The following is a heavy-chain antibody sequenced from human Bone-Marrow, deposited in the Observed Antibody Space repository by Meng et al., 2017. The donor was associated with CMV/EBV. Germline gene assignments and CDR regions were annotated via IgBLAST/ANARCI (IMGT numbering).Heavy chain of an antibody. CDR3: ARQSVSGYYTDWYFDL. CDR1: GYSFTSYW. Sequence: KVSCKGSGYSFTSYWIGWVRQRPGKGLEWMGIICPGDSDTRYSPSFQGQVTISADKSISTAYLQWSSLKASDTAMYYCARQSVSGYYTDWYFDLWGRGTLVTVSS. D-gene: IGHD3-3*01. J-gene: IGHJ2*01. CDR2: ICPGDSDT. V-gene: IGHV5-51*01.